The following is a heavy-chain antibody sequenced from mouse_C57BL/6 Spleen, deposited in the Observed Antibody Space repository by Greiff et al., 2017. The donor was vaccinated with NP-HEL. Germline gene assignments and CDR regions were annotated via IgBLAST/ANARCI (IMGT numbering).Heavy chain of an antibody. Sequence: DVKLQESGAELVRPGASVKLSCTASGFNIKDDYMHWVKQRPEQGLEWIGWIDPENGDTEYASKFQGKATITADTSSNTAYLQLSSLTSEDTAVYYCTTLDDGYYWGQGTTLTVSS. J-gene: IGHJ2*01. CDR3: TTLDDGYY. CDR2: IDPENGDT. CDR1: GFNIKDDY. D-gene: IGHD2-3*01. V-gene: IGHV14-4*01.